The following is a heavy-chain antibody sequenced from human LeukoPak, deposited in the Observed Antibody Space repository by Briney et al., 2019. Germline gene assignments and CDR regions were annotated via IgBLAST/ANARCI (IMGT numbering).Heavy chain of an antibody. D-gene: IGHD5-18*01. CDR1: GGSISSGGFY. CDR2: IYYSGTT. V-gene: IGHV4-31*03. Sequence: KSSETLSLTCTVSGGSISSGGFYWSWIRQHPGKGLEWLGYIYYSGTTYYNPSLKSRVTFSVDTSKNQFSLKLNPVTAADTALHYCARGKTDGYSYGRFDYWGQGTLVTVSS. J-gene: IGHJ4*02. CDR3: ARGKTDGYSYGRFDY.